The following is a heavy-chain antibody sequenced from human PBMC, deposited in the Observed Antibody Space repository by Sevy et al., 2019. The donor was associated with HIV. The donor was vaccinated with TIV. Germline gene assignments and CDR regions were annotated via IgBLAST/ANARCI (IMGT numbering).Heavy chain of an antibody. CDR3: ARDYYGYNWFDP. CDR2: INSDGSST. V-gene: IGHV3-74*01. J-gene: IGHJ5*02. CDR1: GFTFSSYW. D-gene: IGHD3-22*01. Sequence: GSLRLSCAASGFTFSSYWMHWVRQAPGKGLVWVSRINSDGSSTSYADSVKGRFTISRDNAKNTLYLQMNSLRAEDTAVYYCARDYYGYNWFDPWGQGTLVTVSS.